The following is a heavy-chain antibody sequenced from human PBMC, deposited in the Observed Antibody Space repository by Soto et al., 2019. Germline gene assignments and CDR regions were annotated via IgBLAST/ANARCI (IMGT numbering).Heavy chain of an antibody. CDR1: GDSVSINSAA. CDR2: TYYRSRWYY. CDR3: ARGSWDDVSGHYYMDV. V-gene: IGHV6-1*01. J-gene: IGHJ6*03. Sequence: SQTLSLTCAISGDSVSINSAAWNWIRQSPSRGLEWLGRTYYRSRWYYTYAASVKSRITVSPDTSKNQFSLQLTSVTPEDTAVYYCARGSWDDVSGHYYMDVWDKWTTVTVSS. D-gene: IGHD1-1*01.